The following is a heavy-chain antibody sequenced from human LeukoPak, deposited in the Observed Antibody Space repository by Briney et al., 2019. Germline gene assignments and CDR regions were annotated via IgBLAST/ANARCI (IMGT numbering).Heavy chain of an antibody. Sequence: GGSLRLSCAASGFTFSSYSMNWVRQAPGKGLEWLSSISGSSSYIYYADSVKCRFTISRDNARISLYLQMKSLRAEDTAVYYCARTPSIVGYTSRELGHWYFDLWGRGTPVTVSS. J-gene: IGHJ2*01. V-gene: IGHV3-21*01. CDR1: GFTFSSYS. D-gene: IGHD6-13*01. CDR3: ARTPSIVGYTSRELGHWYFDL. CDR2: ISGSSSYI.